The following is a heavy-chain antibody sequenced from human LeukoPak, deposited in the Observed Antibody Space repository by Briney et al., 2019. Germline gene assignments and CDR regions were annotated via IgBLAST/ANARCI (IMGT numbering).Heavy chain of an antibody. CDR1: GYTFTGYY. J-gene: IGHJ3*01. CDR2: INPNSGDT. Sequence: ASVKVSCKASGYTFTGYYIHWVRQAPGQGLEWMGRINPNSGDTDYAQKFQGRVIMTRDTSISTAYMEVSRLRSDDTAVYYCARVDSGHDYGPSWGQGTTVTVSS. CDR3: ARVDSGHDYGPS. D-gene: IGHD5-12*01. V-gene: IGHV1-2*06.